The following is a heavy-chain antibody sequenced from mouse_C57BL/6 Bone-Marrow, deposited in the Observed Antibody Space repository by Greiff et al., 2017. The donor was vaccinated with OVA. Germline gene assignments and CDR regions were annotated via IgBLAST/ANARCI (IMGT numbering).Heavy chain of an antibody. CDR2: ISYDGSN. J-gene: IGHJ1*03. CDR1: GYSITSGYY. V-gene: IGHV3-6*01. D-gene: IGHD2-4*01. Sequence: ESGPGLVKPSQSLSLTCSVTGYSITSGYYWNWIRQFPGNKLEWMGYISYDGSNNYNPSLKNRISITRDTSKNQFFLKLNSVTTEDTATYDFIYYDYDRDWYFDVWGTGTTVTVSS. CDR3: IYYDYDRDWYFDV.